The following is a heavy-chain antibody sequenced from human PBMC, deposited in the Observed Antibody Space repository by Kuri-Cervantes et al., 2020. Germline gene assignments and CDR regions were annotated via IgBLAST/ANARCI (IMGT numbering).Heavy chain of an antibody. J-gene: IGHJ5*02. Sequence: ASVKVSCKASGYTFTGYYMHWVRQAPGQGLEWMGWINPNSGGTNYAQKFQGRVTMTRDTSISTAYMELSRLRSDDTAVYYCARDRVQLWLRGSWFDPWGQGTLVTVSS. CDR3: ARDRVQLWLRGSWFDP. CDR1: GYTFTGYY. V-gene: IGHV1-2*02. CDR2: INPNSGGT. D-gene: IGHD5-18*01.